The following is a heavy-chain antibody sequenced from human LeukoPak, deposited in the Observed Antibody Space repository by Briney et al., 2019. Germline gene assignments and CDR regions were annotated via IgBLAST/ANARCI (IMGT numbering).Heavy chain of an antibody. D-gene: IGHD5-18*01. CDR2: INPSGGT. CDR3: ARWDPGYSYGSIDY. J-gene: IGHJ4*02. V-gene: IGHV1-46*01. CDR1: GHTFSIYN. Sequence: ASVKVSCKASGHTFSIYNMHWVRQAPGQGLEWMGIINPSGGTSYAQKIQGRVTMTRDTSTTTVYMELSSLRSEDTAVYYCARWDPGYSYGSIDYWGQGTLVTVSS.